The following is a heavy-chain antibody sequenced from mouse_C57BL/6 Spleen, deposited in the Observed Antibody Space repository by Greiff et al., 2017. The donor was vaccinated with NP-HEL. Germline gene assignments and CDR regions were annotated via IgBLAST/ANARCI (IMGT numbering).Heavy chain of an antibody. CDR1: GFTFSSYT. CDR2: ISGGGGNT. D-gene: IGHD2-1*01. Sequence: EVKLMESGGGLVKPGGSLKLSCAASGFTFSSYTMSWVRQTPEKRLEWVATISGGGGNTYYPDSVKGRFTISRDNAKNTLYLQMSSLRSEDTALYYCARGGNYRGYFDYWGQGTTLTVSS. J-gene: IGHJ2*01. CDR3: ARGGNYRGYFDY. V-gene: IGHV5-9*01.